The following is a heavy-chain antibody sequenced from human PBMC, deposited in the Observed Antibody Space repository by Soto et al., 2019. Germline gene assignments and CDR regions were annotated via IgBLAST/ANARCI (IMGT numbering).Heavy chain of an antibody. CDR2: MSGSGYST. J-gene: IGHJ4*02. CDR1: GFTFSSYA. Sequence: LRFSCAASGFTFSSYAMSWVRQAPGKGLEWVSAMSGSGYSTYYADSVKGRFTISRDNSKNTLYLQMNSLRAEDTAVYYCAKDLKHSSSLYEFDYWGQGTLVTVFS. V-gene: IGHV3-23*01. CDR3: AKDLKHSSSLYEFDY. D-gene: IGHD6-6*01.